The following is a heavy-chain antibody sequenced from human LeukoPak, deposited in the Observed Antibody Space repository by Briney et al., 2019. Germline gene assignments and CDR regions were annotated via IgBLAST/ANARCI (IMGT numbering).Heavy chain of an antibody. CDR1: GGSISSSSYY. J-gene: IGHJ3*02. Sequence: PSETLSLTCTVSGGSISSSSYYWGWIRQPPGKGLEWIGSIYYSGSTYYNPSLKSRVTISVDTSKNQFSLKLSSVTAADTAVYYCARAVSRQMITVSSAFDIWGQRTTVTVSS. CDR3: ARAVSRQMITVSSAFDI. CDR2: IYYSGST. V-gene: IGHV4-39*01. D-gene: IGHD3-16*01.